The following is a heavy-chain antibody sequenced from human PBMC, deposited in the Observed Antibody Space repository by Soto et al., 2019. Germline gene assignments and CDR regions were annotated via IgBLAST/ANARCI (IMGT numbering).Heavy chain of an antibody. CDR2: IKSKTDGGTT. CDR3: TAGEDNCNLSYGMDV. J-gene: IGHJ6*02. Sequence: GGSLRLSCAASGFTFSNAWMRWVRQAPGKGLDWVGRIKSKTDGGTTDYAAPVKGRFTISRDASQNTLYRQVNSLRTEDTAVDHCTAGEDNCNLSYGMDVWGQGTTVTVSS. V-gene: IGHV3-15*01. D-gene: IGHD1-7*01. CDR1: GFTFSNAW.